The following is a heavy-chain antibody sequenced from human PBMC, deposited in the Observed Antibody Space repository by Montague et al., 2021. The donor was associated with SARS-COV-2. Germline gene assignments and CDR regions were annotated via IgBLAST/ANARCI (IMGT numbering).Heavy chain of an antibody. CDR2: IYDGGAV. Sequence: SETLSLTCTVSGGSITGYYWSWLRRSPGKGLEWIAYIYDGGAVNYNPSLRSRVTISTDTSKNQLSLKVNSVTAADTAVYYCVRDQAYGGPRGAYDIWGQGTVVTVSS. J-gene: IGHJ3*02. CDR1: GGSITGYY. V-gene: IGHV4-59*01. CDR3: VRDQAYGGPRGAYDI. D-gene: IGHD4-23*01.